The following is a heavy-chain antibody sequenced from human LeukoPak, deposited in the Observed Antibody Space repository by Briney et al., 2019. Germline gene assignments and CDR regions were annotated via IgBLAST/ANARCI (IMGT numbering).Heavy chain of an antibody. CDR3: ARDQTRYGENWFDP. CDR2: ISYDGSNK. D-gene: IGHD4-17*01. V-gene: IGHV3-30-3*01. J-gene: IGHJ5*02. CDR1: GFTFSSYA. Sequence: GGSLRLSCAASGFTFSSYAMHWVCQAPGKGLEWVAVISYDGSNKYYADSVKGRFTISRDNSKNTLYLQMNSLRAEDTAVYYCARDQTRYGENWFDPWGQGTLVTVSS.